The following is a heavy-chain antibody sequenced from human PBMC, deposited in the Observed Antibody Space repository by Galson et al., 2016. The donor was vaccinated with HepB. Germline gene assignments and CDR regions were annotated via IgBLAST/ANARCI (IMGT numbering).Heavy chain of an antibody. J-gene: IGHJ4*02. CDR3: AAPEKTAMDLDY. CDR1: GFTFASSA. Sequence: SVKVSCKASGFTFASSAIQWLRQTRGQRPEWIGWIVVVSGNTNYAEKFQERVTITRDMSTNTTYMELRSLRSEDTAVYYCAAPEKTAMDLDYWGQGTLVTVSS. CDR2: IVVVSGNT. V-gene: IGHV1-58*02. D-gene: IGHD5-18*01.